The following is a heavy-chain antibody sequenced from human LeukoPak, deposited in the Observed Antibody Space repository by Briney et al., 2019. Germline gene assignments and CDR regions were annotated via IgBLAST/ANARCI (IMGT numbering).Heavy chain of an antibody. Sequence: GGSLRLSCAASGFTFSSSSMNWVRQAPGKGLEWISYISTSSNTIYYADSVKGRFTISRDNAKNSVYLQMNSLRAEDTAVYYCAKDGGSSWYGAFDIWGQGTMVTVSS. V-gene: IGHV3-48*01. D-gene: IGHD6-13*01. CDR2: ISTSSNTI. J-gene: IGHJ3*02. CDR3: AKDGGSSWYGAFDI. CDR1: GFTFSSSS.